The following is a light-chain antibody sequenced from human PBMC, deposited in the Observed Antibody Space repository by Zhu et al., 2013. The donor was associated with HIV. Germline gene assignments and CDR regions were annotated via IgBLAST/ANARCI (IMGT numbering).Light chain of an antibody. J-gene: IGKJ2*04. CDR1: QSVSSY. CDR2: DTS. V-gene: IGKV3-11*01. CDR3: QQYNNGCS. Sequence: EIVLTQSPATLSLSPGERATLSCRASQSVSSYLAWYQQKPGQAPRLLIYDTSNRATGIPARFSGSRSGTEFTLTISSLQSEDFAVYYCQQYNNGCSFGQGTKLEIK.